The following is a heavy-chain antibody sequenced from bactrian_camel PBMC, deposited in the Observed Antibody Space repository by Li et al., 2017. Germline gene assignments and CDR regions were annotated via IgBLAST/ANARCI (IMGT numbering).Heavy chain of an antibody. V-gene: IGHV3S9*01. D-gene: IGHD3*01. J-gene: IGHJ6*01. CDR3: AARSVRTWVTASMCGQHSREADFEY. CDR1: GDTISRYC. CDR2: IESDGST. Sequence: HVQLVESGGGSVEAGGSLRLSCVASGDTISRYCMGWFRQIPDKEREGVAGIESDGSTSYADSVKGRFTISRDNAKNTLYLQTNSLKTEDTAMYYCAARSVRTWVTASMCGQHSREADFEYWGQGTQVTVS.